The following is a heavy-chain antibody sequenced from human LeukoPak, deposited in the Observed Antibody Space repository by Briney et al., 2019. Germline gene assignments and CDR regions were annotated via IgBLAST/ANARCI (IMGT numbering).Heavy chain of an antibody. Sequence: GGSLRLSCAASGFTFSSYGMHWVRQAPGKGLEWVAVISYDGSNKYYADSVKGRFTISRDNSKNTLYLQMNSLRAEDTAVYYCAKDFYYYGSGSYYGGDYWGQGTLVTVSS. D-gene: IGHD3-10*01. CDR3: AKDFYYYGSGSYYGGDY. CDR2: ISYDGSNK. V-gene: IGHV3-30*18. CDR1: GFTFSSYG. J-gene: IGHJ4*02.